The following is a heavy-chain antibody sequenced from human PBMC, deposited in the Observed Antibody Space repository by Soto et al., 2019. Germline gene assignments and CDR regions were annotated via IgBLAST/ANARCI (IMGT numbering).Heavy chain of an antibody. J-gene: IGHJ3*02. CDR2: IWYDGSNK. D-gene: IGHD6-6*01. V-gene: IGHV3-33*01. CDR3: ARDPLYSSSSDDAFDI. Sequence: GESLKISCAASGFTFSSYGMHWVRQAPGKGLEWVAVIWYDGSNKYYADSVKGRFTISRDNSKNTLYLQMNSLRAEDTAVYYCARDPLYSSSSDDAFDIWGQGTMVTVSS. CDR1: GFTFSSYG.